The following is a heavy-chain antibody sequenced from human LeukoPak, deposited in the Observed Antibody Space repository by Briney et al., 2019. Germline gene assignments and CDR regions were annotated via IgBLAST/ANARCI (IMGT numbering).Heavy chain of an antibody. V-gene: IGHV3-66*01. CDR1: GFAVNNNY. Sequence: GGSLRLSCAASGFAVNNNYIYWVRQAPGKGLEWVAVIYSGGSTYYADAVMGRCTISRGNSKKTLYLQMNSLRTEETALYYCARGFCRRGNCLTSFWFASCGEGTLVAVSS. CDR3: ARGFCRRGNCLTSFWFAS. D-gene: IGHD2-15*01. CDR2: IYSGGST. J-gene: IGHJ5*01.